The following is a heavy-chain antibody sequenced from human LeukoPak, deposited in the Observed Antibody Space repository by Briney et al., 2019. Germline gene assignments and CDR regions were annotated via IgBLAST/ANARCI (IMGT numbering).Heavy chain of an antibody. CDR1: GGTFSSYA. V-gene: IGHV1-69*05. CDR2: IIPIFGTA. Sequence: GASVKVSCKASGGTFSSYAISWVRQAPGQGLEWMGGIIPIFGTANYAQKFQGRVTITTDESTSTAYMELSRLRSDDTAVYYCANTRERHYGSGRRGEAQNYYYYGMDVWGQGTTVTVSS. J-gene: IGHJ6*02. D-gene: IGHD3-10*01. CDR3: ANTRERHYGSGRRGEAQNYYYYGMDV.